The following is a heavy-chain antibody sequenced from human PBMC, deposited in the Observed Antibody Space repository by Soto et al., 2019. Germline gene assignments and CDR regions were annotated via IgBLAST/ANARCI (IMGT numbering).Heavy chain of an antibody. J-gene: IGHJ5*02. Sequence: QVQLVQSGAEVKKPGSSVKVSCKASGGTFSSYTISWVRQAPGQGLELMGRIIPILGIANYAQKFQGRVTITADQATSTAYMELSSLRSEDTAVYYCARELGQQLVLNWFDPWGQGTLVTVSS. CDR1: GGTFSSYT. CDR3: ARELGQQLVLNWFDP. CDR2: IIPILGIA. V-gene: IGHV1-69*08. D-gene: IGHD6-13*01.